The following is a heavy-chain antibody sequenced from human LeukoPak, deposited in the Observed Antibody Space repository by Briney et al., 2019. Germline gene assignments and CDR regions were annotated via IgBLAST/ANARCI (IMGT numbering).Heavy chain of an antibody. D-gene: IGHD6-6*01. CDR3: ARARLDSSSSEYYYYMXX. Sequence: GGSLRLSCAASGFTFSSYEMNWVRQAPGKGLEWVSYISSSGSTIYYADSVKGRFTISRDNAKNSLYLQMNSLRAEDTAVYYCARARLDSSSSEYYYYMXXWGKGTTVT. CDR2: ISSSGSTI. CDR1: GFTFSSYE. V-gene: IGHV3-48*03. J-gene: IGHJ6*03.